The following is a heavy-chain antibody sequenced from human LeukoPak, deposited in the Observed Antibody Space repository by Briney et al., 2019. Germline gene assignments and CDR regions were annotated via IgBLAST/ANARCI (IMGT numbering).Heavy chain of an antibody. J-gene: IGHJ4*02. CDR3: TRDPADDFGSYPDY. D-gene: IGHD1-26*01. CDR2: INSDGSSS. CDR1: GFNFRSYW. Sequence: GGSLRLSCAASGFNFRSYWMHWVRQTPGKGLVWVSQINSDGSSSSYADSVKGRFSISTDNAQNMVSLHMNSLTAEDAAVYYCTRDPADDFGSYPDYEGQGNVVTVSS. V-gene: IGHV3-74*01.